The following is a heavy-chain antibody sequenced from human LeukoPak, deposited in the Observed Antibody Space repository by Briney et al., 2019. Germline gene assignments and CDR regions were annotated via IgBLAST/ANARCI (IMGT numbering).Heavy chain of an antibody. CDR1: GFIFSDNY. CDR2: ISGRGDVT. D-gene: IGHD2-15*01. J-gene: IGHJ4*02. Sequence: GGSLRLSCAASGFIFSDNYMDWVRQAPGEGLEWIAHISGRGDVTYYTDSVKGRFTISRDNAKNSLYLQMNSLRAEDTAVYYCARDPPRRYCSGGSCPFDYWGQGTLVTVSS. CDR3: ARDPPRRYCSGGSCPFDY. V-gene: IGHV3-11*04.